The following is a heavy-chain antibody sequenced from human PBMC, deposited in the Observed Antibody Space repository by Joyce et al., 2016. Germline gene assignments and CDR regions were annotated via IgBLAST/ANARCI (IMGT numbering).Heavy chain of an antibody. Sequence: QVQLVESGGGVVQPGRSLRLSWLASGFSFSGYVMHWVRQTPGEGLEWVAVIWYEGVNKDYADSAKGRFTISRDNSKNTLYLQMNSLRAEDTAVYYCARVRGDSSGYFDNWGQGTLVTVSS. V-gene: IGHV3-33*01. CDR2: IWYEGVNK. CDR1: GFSFSGYV. CDR3: ARVRGDSSGYFDN. J-gene: IGHJ5*02. D-gene: IGHD3-22*01.